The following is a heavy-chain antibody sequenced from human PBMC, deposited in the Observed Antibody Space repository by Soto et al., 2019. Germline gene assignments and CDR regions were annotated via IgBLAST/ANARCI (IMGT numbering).Heavy chain of an antibody. CDR1: GYTFTSYG. CDR3: ARSERITIFGVVIIPHYYYYYMDV. J-gene: IGHJ6*03. CDR2: ISAYNGNT. V-gene: IGHV1-18*01. Sequence: ASVKVSCKASGYTFTSYGISWVRQAPGQGLEWMGWISAYNGNTNYAQKFQGRVTMTRNTSISTAYMELSSLRSEDTAVYYCARSERITIFGVVIIPHYYYYYMDVWGKGTTVTVSS. D-gene: IGHD3-3*01.